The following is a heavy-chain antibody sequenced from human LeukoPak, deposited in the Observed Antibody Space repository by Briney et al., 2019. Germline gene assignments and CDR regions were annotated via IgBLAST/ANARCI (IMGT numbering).Heavy chain of an antibody. CDR3: AKSYCGGDCYRPWGAFDI. Sequence: GVSLRFSCAASGFTFSSYAMSWVRQAPGKGLEWFSAISGSGGSSYYADPVKGRFTISRYNSKNTLYLQMNSLRAEDTAVYYCAKSYCGGDCYRPWGAFDIWGQGTMVTVSS. V-gene: IGHV3-23*01. J-gene: IGHJ3*02. CDR2: ISGSGGSS. CDR1: GFTFSSYA. D-gene: IGHD2-21*02.